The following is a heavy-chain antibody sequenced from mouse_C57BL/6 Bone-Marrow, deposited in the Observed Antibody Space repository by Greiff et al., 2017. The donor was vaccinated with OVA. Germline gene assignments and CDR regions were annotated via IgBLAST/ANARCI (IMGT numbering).Heavy chain of an antibody. CDR3: ARDGYYAMDY. Sequence: EVQGVESGPELVKPGASVKISCKASGYSFTGYYMNWVKQSPEKSLEWIGEINPSTGGTTYNQKFKAKATLTVDKSSSTAYMQLKSLTSEDSAVYYCARDGYYAMDYWGQGTSVTVSS. V-gene: IGHV1-42*01. CDR1: GYSFTGYY. CDR2: INPSTGGT. J-gene: IGHJ4*01. D-gene: IGHD2-3*01.